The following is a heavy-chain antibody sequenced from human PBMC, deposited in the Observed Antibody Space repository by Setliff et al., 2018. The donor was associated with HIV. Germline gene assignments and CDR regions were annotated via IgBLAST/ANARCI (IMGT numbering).Heavy chain of an antibody. Sequence: ASVKVSCKVSGHTHTELSIHWVRQAPGKGLEWMGGFDPEDGETIYAQKFQGRVTMTEDTSTDTAYMELSSMRSEDTAVYYCATGAIVATITGGLGYYYMDVWGKGTTVTVSS. CDR1: GHTHTELS. J-gene: IGHJ6*03. CDR2: FDPEDGET. V-gene: IGHV1-24*01. D-gene: IGHD5-12*01. CDR3: ATGAIVATITGGLGYYYMDV.